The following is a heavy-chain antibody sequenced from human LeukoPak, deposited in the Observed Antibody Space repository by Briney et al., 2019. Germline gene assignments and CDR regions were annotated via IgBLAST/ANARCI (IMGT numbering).Heavy chain of an antibody. J-gene: IGHJ4*02. CDR3: ATGQYYYDSSGYFDY. D-gene: IGHD3-22*01. CDR2: INLDSGGT. Sequence: ASVKVSCEASGYTFTGYYMHWVRQAPGQGLEWMGWINLDSGGTNYAQKFQGSVTMIRDTSISTAYMELSRLRSDDTAVYYCATGQYYYDSSGYFDYWGQGTLVTVSS. V-gene: IGHV1-2*02. CDR1: GYTFTGYY.